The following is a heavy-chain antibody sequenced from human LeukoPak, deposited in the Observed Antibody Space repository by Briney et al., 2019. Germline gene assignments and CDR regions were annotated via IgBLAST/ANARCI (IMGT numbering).Heavy chain of an antibody. J-gene: IGHJ4*02. CDR1: GFTFISYA. CDR2: ISGSGGST. V-gene: IGHV3-23*01. Sequence: GGSLRLSCAASGFTFISYAMSWVRQAPVKGLEWVSIISGSGGSTYYADSVKGRFTISRDNSKNTLYLKMNSLRAEDTAVYYCAVCHWHSSGCRNDYWGQGTLVTVSS. CDR3: AVCHWHSSGCRNDY. D-gene: IGHD6-19*01.